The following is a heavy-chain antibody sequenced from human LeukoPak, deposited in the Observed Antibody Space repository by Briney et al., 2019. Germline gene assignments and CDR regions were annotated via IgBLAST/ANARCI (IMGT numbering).Heavy chain of an antibody. J-gene: IGHJ4*01. CDR1: GYIFTTYF. D-gene: IGHD4-11*01. Sequence: GASVKVSCKASGYIFTTYFMHWLRQAPGRGPEWMGIINPRGGSTDYAQKFQDRITMTSDTSTSTVYMELKSLTSEDTAVYFCARVGTTGATADNWGHGILVTVSS. CDR2: INPRGGST. V-gene: IGHV1-46*01. CDR3: ARVGTTGATADN.